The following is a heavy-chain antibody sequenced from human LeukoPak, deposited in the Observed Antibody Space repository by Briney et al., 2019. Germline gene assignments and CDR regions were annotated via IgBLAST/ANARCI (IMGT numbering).Heavy chain of an antibody. Sequence: GGSLRLSCAASGFIFGSYAMSWVRQAPGKGLEWVSANSGSGGTTYYAASVKGRFTISRDHSRNMLYLQMNSLRAEDTAVYYCAKDGSSGWLRNAFDIWGQGTTVTVSS. CDR3: AKDGSSGWLRNAFDI. CDR2: NSGSGGTT. V-gene: IGHV3-23*01. D-gene: IGHD6-19*01. CDR1: GFIFGSYA. J-gene: IGHJ3*02.